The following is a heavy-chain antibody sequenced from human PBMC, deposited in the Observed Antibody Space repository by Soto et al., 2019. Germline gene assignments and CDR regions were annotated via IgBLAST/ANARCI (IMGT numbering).Heavy chain of an antibody. CDR2: IIPIFGTA. Sequence: SVKVSCNASGGPFSSYAIVWVRQAPGQGLEWMGGIIPIFGTANYAQKFQGRVTITADESTSTAYMELSSLRSEDTAVYYCAREGAYDSSGSTLDPYYYYYGMDVSGQGTTVTSP. CDR3: AREGAYDSSGSTLDPYYYYYGMDV. V-gene: IGHV1-69*01. J-gene: IGHJ6*02. CDR1: GGPFSSYA. D-gene: IGHD3-22*01.